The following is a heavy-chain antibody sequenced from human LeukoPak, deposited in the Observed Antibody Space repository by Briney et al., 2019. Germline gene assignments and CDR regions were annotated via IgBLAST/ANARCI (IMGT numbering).Heavy chain of an antibody. J-gene: IGHJ4*02. D-gene: IGHD6-13*01. V-gene: IGHV1-2*02. CDR2: INPNSGGT. CDR1: GYAFTGYY. CDR3: ARDSSSSWYWRSGY. Sequence: GASVKVSCKASGYAFTGYYMHWVRQAPGQGLEWMGWINPNSGGTNYAQKFQGRVTMTRDTSISTAYMELSRLRSDDTAVYYCARDSSSSWYWRSGYWGQGTLVTVSS.